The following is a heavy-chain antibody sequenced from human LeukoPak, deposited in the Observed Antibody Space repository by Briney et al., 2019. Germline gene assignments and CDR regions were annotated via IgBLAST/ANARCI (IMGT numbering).Heavy chain of an antibody. J-gene: IGHJ4*02. D-gene: IGHD2-21*02. CDR1: GGSISSSSYY. CDR3: ARDQEAFGDCGGDCYALGAWFDY. CDR2: IYYSGST. Sequence: SETLSLTCTVSGGSISSSSYYWGWIRQPPGKGLEWIGSIYYSGSTYYNPSLKSRVTISVDTSKNQFSLKLSSVTAADTAVYYCARDQEAFGDCGGDCYALGAWFDYWGQGTLVTVSS. V-gene: IGHV4-39*07.